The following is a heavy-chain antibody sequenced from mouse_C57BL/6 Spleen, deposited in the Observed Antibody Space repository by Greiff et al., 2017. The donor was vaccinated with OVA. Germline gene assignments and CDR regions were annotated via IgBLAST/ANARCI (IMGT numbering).Heavy chain of an antibody. J-gene: IGHJ4*01. CDR1: GYTFTSYW. V-gene: IGHV1-50*01. CDR2: IDPSDSYT. D-gene: IGHD2-1*01. Sequence: VQLQQPGAELVKPGASVKLSCKASGYTFTSYWMQWVKQRPGQGLEWIGEIDPSDSYTNYNQKFKGKATLTVDTSSSTAYMQLSSLTSEDSAVYYGARGGNYDAMDYWGQGTSVTVSS. CDR3: ARGGNYDAMDY.